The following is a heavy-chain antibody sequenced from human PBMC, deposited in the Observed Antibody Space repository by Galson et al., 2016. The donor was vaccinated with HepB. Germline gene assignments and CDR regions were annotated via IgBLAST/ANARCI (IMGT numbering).Heavy chain of an antibody. J-gene: IGHJ3*01. CDR1: GFTFRDYA. Sequence: SLRLSCAGSGFTFRDYAMNWVRQAPGRGLEWVASISSISSYVYYADSVKGRFTISRDNAKNTLYLERNSLRAEETAVFYCARDRTYDDSGSAYLDEASDLWGQGTMVTVSS. V-gene: IGHV3-21*01. CDR2: ISSISSYV. D-gene: IGHD3-3*01. CDR3: ARDRTYDDSGSAYLDEASDL.